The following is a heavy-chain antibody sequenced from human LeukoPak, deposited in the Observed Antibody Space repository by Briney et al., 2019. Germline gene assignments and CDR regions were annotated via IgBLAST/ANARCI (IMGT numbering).Heavy chain of an antibody. D-gene: IGHD3-22*01. CDR3: ARYTYYYDSSGYLPEY. CDR1: GGSISSGSYY. Sequence: ASQTLSLTCTVSGGSISSGSYYWSWIRQPAGKGLEWIGRIYTSGSTNYNPSLKSRVTISVDTSKNQFSLKLSSATAADTAVYYCARYTYYYDSSGYLPEYWGQGTLVTVSS. CDR2: IYTSGST. V-gene: IGHV4-61*02. J-gene: IGHJ4*02.